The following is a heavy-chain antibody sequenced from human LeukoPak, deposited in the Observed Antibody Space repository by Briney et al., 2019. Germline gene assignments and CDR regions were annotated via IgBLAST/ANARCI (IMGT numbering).Heavy chain of an antibody. D-gene: IGHD3-10*01. CDR1: GGSFSGYY. Sequence: SETLSLTCAVYGGSFSGYYWSWIRQPPGKGLEWIGEINHSGSTNYNPSLKSRVTISVDTSKNQFSLKLSSVTAADTAVYYCARCGGKTTHYYGSGSYVFDYWGQGTLVTVSS. J-gene: IGHJ4*02. CDR3: ARCGGKTTHYYGSGSYVFDY. V-gene: IGHV4-34*01. CDR2: INHSGST.